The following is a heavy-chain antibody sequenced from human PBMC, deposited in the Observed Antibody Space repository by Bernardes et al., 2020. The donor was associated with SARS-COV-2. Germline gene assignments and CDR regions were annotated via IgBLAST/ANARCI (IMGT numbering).Heavy chain of an antibody. CDR3: ARAGWYRFDY. Sequence: GGSLRLSCVASGFTLRNYWMHWVRQAPGKGLVWVSRFSSDGTVTNYADSVKGRFTISRDNAKNTLYLQMNSLRDEDTAVYYCARAGWYRFDYWGQGTLVTVSS. J-gene: IGHJ4*02. D-gene: IGHD6-19*01. CDR1: GFTLRNYW. CDR2: FSSDGTVT. V-gene: IGHV3-74*01.